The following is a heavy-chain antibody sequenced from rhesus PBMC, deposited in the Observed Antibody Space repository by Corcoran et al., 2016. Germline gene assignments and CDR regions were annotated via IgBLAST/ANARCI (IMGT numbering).Heavy chain of an antibody. CDR2: ISNGGGST. Sequence: EVQLVESGGGLAKPGGSLRLSCAASGCTFSDYYMHWVRQAPGKGLEWVSLISNGGGSTWYADSVKGRFTISRDNAKNTLYLQMNSLRAEDTAVYYCARVRAADIDYWGQGVLVTVSS. D-gene: IGHD6-25*01. CDR3: ARVRAADIDY. CDR1: GCTFSDYY. V-gene: IGHV3-178*01. J-gene: IGHJ4*01.